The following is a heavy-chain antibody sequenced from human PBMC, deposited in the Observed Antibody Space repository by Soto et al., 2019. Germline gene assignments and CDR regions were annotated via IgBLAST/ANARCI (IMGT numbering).Heavy chain of an antibody. Sequence: ASVKVACKASGYTFTSSGISWVRQAPGQGLEWMGWISAYNGNTNYAQKLQGRVTMTTDTSTSTAYMELRSLRSDDTAVYYCARSGEGNYYYYYGTDVWGQGTTVTVSS. D-gene: IGHD4-17*01. CDR2: ISAYNGNT. V-gene: IGHV1-18*01. CDR3: ARSGEGNYYYYYGTDV. CDR1: GYTFTSSG. J-gene: IGHJ6*02.